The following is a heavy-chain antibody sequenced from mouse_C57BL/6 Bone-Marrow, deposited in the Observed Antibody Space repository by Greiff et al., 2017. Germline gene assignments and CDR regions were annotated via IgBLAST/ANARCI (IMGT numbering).Heavy chain of an antibody. V-gene: IGHV2-9-1*01. CDR2: IWTGGGS. CDR1: GFSLTSYA. CDR3: ASSDSVY. Sequence: QVQLQQSGPGLVAPSQSLSITCTVSGFSLTSYAISWVRQPPGKGLEWLGVIWTGGGSNYNSALKSRLSISKDNSKRQVFLKLNSLQTDDTARYYCASSDSVYWGQGTTLTVTS. D-gene: IGHD2-12*01. J-gene: IGHJ2*01.